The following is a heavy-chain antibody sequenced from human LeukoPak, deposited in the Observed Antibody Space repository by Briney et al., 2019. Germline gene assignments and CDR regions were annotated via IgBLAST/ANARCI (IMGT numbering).Heavy chain of an antibody. V-gene: IGHV4-39*01. J-gene: IGHJ4*02. Sequence: SETLSLTCTVSGGSISSSSYYWGWIRQPPGKGLEWIGSIYYSGSTYYNPSLKSRVTISVDTSKNQFSLKLSSVTAADTAVYYCARGLIEGGSLQKDYWGQGTLVTVSS. CDR2: IYYSGST. D-gene: IGHD3-10*01. CDR1: GGSISSSSYY. CDR3: ARGLIEGGSLQKDY.